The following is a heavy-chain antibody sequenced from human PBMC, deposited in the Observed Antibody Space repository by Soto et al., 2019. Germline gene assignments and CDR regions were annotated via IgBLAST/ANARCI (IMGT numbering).Heavy chain of an antibody. V-gene: IGHV4-34*01. J-gene: IGHJ4*02. D-gene: IGHD3-22*01. Sequence: SETLSLTCAVYGGSFSGYYWSWIRQPPGKGLEWIGEINHSGSTNYNPSLKSRVTISVDTSKNQFSLKLSSVAAADTAVYYCARGAYYYDSSGYYYVFFDYSGQGTLVTVSS. CDR3: ARGAYYYDSSGYYYVFFDY. CDR2: INHSGST. CDR1: GGSFSGYY.